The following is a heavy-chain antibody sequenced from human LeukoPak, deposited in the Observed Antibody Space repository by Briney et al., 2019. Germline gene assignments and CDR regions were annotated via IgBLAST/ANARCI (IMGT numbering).Heavy chain of an antibody. V-gene: IGHV6-1*01. CDR1: GDSVSSNSDA. CDR2: TYHRSKWFN. CDR3: ASGFLKTWFGT. Sequence: SQTLSLPCAISGDSVSSNSDAWNWIRQSPSRGLEWLGRTYHRSKWFNEYAVSVKSRITINPDTSKNQFSLQLNSVTPEDTAVYYCASGFLKTWFGTWGQGTLVTVSS. D-gene: IGHD6-25*01. J-gene: IGHJ5*02.